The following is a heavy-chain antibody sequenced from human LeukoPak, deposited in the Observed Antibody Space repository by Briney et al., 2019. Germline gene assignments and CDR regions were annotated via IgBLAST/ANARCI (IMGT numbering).Heavy chain of an antibody. CDR1: GFTVSSNY. CDR3: ARLVRDDVVLNW. CDR2: IYSGGST. V-gene: IGHV3-66*04. D-gene: IGHD2-15*01. Sequence: GGSLRLSCAASGFTVSSNYMSWVRQAPGKGLEWVSLIYSGGSTYYADSVKGRFTISRDNSKNTLYLQMNSLRAEDTAVYYCARLVRDDVVLNWWGQGTLVTVSS. J-gene: IGHJ4*02.